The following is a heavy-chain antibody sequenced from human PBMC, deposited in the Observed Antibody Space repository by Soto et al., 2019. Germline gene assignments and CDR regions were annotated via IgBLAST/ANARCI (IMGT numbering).Heavy chain of an antibody. Sequence: QVQLVESGGGVVQPGRSLRLSCAASGFTFSSYGMHWVRQAPGKGLEWVAVISHDGSNKYYADSVKGRFTISRDNSKNTLYRQMNSLRAEYTAVDYCAKEEVVGDYYPYFAYWGQGTLVTVSS. CDR1: GFTFSSYG. D-gene: IGHD4-17*01. V-gene: IGHV3-30*18. J-gene: IGHJ4*02. CDR2: ISHDGSNK. CDR3: AKEEVVGDYYPYFAY.